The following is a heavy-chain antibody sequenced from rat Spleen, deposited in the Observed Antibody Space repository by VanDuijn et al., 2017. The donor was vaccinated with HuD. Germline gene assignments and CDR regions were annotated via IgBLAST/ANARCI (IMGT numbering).Heavy chain of an antibody. CDR2: IWGDGIT. D-gene: IGHD1-7*01. V-gene: IGHV2-13*01. CDR1: GFSLSNYG. J-gene: IGHJ3*01. Sequence: QVQLKESGPGLVQPSQTLSLTCTVSGFSLSNYGVIWVRQPPGKGLEWMAGIWGDGITDYNSALKSRLSISRDTSKSQVFLKMNSLQPEDTAIYYCARDDYRGWFAYWGQGTLVTVSS. CDR3: ARDDYRGWFAY.